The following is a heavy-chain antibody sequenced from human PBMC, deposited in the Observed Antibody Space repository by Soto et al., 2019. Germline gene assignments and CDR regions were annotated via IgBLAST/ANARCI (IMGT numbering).Heavy chain of an antibody. V-gene: IGHV3-53*01. D-gene: IGHD3-10*01. CDR1: GFNFIRKY. Sequence: EVQLVESGGGLIQPGGSLRLSCAASGFNFIRKYMIWVRQAPGKGLEWVSILYSGGTTYYADSVKGRFTISRDTSENTLYLQMNSLRAEDTAVYYCERGLYDSGSFYFDFWGQGTLVTVSS. CDR2: LYSGGTT. CDR3: ERGLYDSGSFYFDF. J-gene: IGHJ4*02.